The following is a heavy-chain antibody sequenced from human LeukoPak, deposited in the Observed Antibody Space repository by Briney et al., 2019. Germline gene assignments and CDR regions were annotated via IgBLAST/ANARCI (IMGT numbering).Heavy chain of an antibody. CDR2: IYHSGST. Sequence: KTSQTLSLTCTVSGGSISSGSYYWSWIRQPPGKGLEWIGYIYHSGSTYYNPSLKSRVTISVDRSKNQFSLKLSSVTAADTAVYYCARGYYYDSSGLGTLDYWGQGTLVTVSS. D-gene: IGHD3-22*01. V-gene: IGHV4-30-2*01. CDR1: GGSISSGSYY. J-gene: IGHJ4*02. CDR3: ARGYYYDSSGLGTLDY.